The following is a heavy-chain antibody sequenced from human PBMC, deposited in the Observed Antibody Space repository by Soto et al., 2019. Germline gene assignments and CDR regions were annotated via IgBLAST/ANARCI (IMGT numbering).Heavy chain of an antibody. CDR1: GLTFDDFG. J-gene: IGHJ4*02. V-gene: IGHV3-20*04. CDR3: AGGGRRVDTNMASYCFDY. D-gene: IGHD5-18*01. Sequence: PGGSLRLSCAASGLTFDDFGMSWVRHGPGKGLEWVAGINWNGGSTAYGDSVKGRFTISRDNAKKSVYLQMNSLRAEDTAFYYCAGGGRRVDTNMASYCFDYWGQGT. CDR2: INWNGGST.